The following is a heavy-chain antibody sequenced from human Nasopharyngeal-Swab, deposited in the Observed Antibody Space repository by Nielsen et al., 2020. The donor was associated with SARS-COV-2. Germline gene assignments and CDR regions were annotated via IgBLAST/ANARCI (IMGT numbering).Heavy chain of an antibody. CDR1: GASISTYY. CDR3: ARFPGTSGWYHFDY. Sequence: GSLRLSCAASGASISTYYWSWIRQPPGKGLEWIGYIYYSGSTNYNPSLKSRVTISVDTSNNHFSLKLSSVTAADTAVYYCARFPGTSGWYHFDYWGQGILVTVSS. CDR2: IYYSGST. V-gene: IGHV4-59*13. J-gene: IGHJ4*02. D-gene: IGHD6-19*01.